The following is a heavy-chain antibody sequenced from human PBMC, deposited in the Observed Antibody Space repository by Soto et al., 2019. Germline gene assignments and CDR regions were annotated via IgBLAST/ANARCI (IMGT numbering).Heavy chain of an antibody. J-gene: IGHJ4*02. D-gene: IGHD2-15*01. Sequence: SETMSLTCTVFGGSISISSYYWGWIRQPPGKGLEWITMIYYSGITHYNPSLKSRVTISRDNAKNSLYLQMNSLRAEDTAVYYCASLTPRGPLYGGKNFDYWGQGTLVTVSS. CDR3: ASLTPRGPLYGGKNFDY. CDR2: IYYSGIT. V-gene: IGHV4-39*01. CDR1: GGSISISSYY.